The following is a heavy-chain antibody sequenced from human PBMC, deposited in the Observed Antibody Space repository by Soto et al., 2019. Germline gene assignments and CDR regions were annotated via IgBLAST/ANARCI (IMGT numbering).Heavy chain of an antibody. CDR3: ASQYGSGDNWFDP. D-gene: IGHD3-10*01. CDR2: IYYSGST. Sequence: SETLSLTCTVSGGSISSGGYYWSWIRQHPGKGLEWIGYIYYSGSTYYNPSLKSRVTISVDTSKNQFSLKLSSVTAADTAVYYCASQYGSGDNWFDPWGQGTLVTVSS. CDR1: GGSISSGGYY. V-gene: IGHV4-31*03. J-gene: IGHJ5*02.